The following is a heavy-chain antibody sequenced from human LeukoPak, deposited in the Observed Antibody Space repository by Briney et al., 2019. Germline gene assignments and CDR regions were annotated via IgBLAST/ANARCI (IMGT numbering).Heavy chain of an antibody. J-gene: IGHJ6*02. CDR3: VRAMDV. V-gene: IGHV3-7*01. CDR2: IKQDGSEK. Sequence: GGSLRLSCAASGFTFSSYSMNWVRQAPGKGLEWVANIKQDGSEKYYVDSVKGRFTISRDNAKNSLYLQMNSLRAEDLAVYYCVRAMDVWGQGTTVSVSS. CDR1: GFTFSSYS.